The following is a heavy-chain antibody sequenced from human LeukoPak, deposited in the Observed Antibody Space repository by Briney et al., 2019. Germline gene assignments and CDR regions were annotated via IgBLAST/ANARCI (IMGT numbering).Heavy chain of an antibody. V-gene: IGHV1-18*01. J-gene: IGHJ6*02. CDR2: ISAYNGDT. CDR3: ARDRRFGSGRRYYYNGMDV. D-gene: IGHD3-10*01. CDR1: GYTFTSYG. Sequence: ASVKVSCKASGYTFTSYGLSWVRQAPGQGLEWVGWISAYNGDTKYAQKFQGRVTMTTDTSSRTAYMEVRSLRSDDTAVYFCARDRRFGSGRRYYYNGMDVWGQGTTVIVSS.